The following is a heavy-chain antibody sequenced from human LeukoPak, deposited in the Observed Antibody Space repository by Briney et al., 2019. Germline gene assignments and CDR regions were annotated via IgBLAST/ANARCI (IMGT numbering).Heavy chain of an antibody. CDR3: ARGYHNYVPYYFDY. J-gene: IGHJ4*02. CDR2: INPNSGGT. D-gene: IGHD3-10*02. V-gene: IGHV1-2*02. Sequence: ASVKVSCKASGYTFTGYYMHWVRQAPGQGLEWMGWINPNSGGTNYAQKFQGRVTMTRDTSISTAYMELSRLRSDDTAVYYCARGYHNYVPYYFDYWGQGTLVTASS. CDR1: GYTFTGYY.